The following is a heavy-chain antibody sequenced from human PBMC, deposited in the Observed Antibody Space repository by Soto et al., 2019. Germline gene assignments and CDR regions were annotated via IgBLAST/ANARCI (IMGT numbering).Heavy chain of an antibody. V-gene: IGHV3-66*04. D-gene: IGHD5-18*01. CDR3: ARHGYNYGGGYFDY. CDR1: GVTVSSNY. J-gene: IGHJ4*02. Sequence: EVQLVESGGGLVQPGGSLRLSCAASGVTVSSNYMSWVRQAPGKGLEWVSVIYSGGSTYYADSVKGRFTISRDNAKNTAYLQMNSLRAEDTAVYYCARHGYNYGGGYFDYWGQGTLVTVSS. CDR2: IYSGGST.